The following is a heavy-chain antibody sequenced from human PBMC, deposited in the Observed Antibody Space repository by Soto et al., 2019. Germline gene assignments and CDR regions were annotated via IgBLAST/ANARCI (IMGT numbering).Heavy chain of an antibody. D-gene: IGHD3-9*01. CDR1: GFTFSDYY. Sequence: GGSLRLSCAASGFTFSDYYMSWIRQAPGKGLEWVSYISSSGSTIYYADSVKGRFTISRDNAKNSLYLQMNSLRAEDTAVYYCARDILTGLDAFYIWGQGTMVTVSS. V-gene: IGHV3-11*01. CDR3: ARDILTGLDAFYI. CDR2: ISSSGSTI. J-gene: IGHJ3*02.